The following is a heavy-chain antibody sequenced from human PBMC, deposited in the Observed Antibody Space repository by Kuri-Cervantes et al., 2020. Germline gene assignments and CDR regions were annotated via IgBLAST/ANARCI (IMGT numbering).Heavy chain of an antibody. CDR3: ARDRVSYSSSWPNWFDP. J-gene: IGHJ5*02. Sequence: GSLRLSCAVSGYSISSGYYWGWIRQPPGKGLEWIGSIYHSGSTYYNPSLKSRVTISVDTSKNQFSLKLSSVTAADTAVYYCARDRVSYSSSWPNWFDPWGQGTLVTVSS. D-gene: IGHD6-13*01. V-gene: IGHV4-38-2*02. CDR1: GYSISSGYY. CDR2: IYHSGST.